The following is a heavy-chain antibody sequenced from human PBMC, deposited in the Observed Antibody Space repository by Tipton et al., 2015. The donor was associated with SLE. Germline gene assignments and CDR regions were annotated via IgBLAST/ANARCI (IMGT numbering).Heavy chain of an antibody. J-gene: IGHJ3*02. V-gene: IGHV4-39*01. CDR1: GGSISSSSYY. CDR3: ARRGYDYVWGSYRGDAFDI. CDR2: IYYSGST. Sequence: LRLSCTVSGGSISSSSYYWGWIRQPPGKGLEWFGSIYYSGSTYYNPSLKCRVTISVDTSKNQFSLKLSSVTAADTAVYYCARRGYDYVWGSYRGDAFDIWGQGTMVTVSS. D-gene: IGHD3-16*02.